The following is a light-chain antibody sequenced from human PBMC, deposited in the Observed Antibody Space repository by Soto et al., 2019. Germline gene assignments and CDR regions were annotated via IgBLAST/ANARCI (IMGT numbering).Light chain of an antibody. CDR2: GAS. J-gene: IGKJ1*01. CDR3: QQYNNWPRT. V-gene: IGKV3-15*01. Sequence: EILLTHSLATLSVSPCESATLSFRASQSVSSSLAWYQQKPGQAPRLLIYGASTRATGIPARFSGSGSGTEFTLTISSLQSEDFAVYYCQQYNNWPRTFGQGTKVDI. CDR1: QSVSSS.